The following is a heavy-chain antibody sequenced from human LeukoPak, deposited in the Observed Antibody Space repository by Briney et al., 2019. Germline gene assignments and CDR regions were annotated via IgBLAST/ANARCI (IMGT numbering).Heavy chain of an antibody. CDR3: AIPYSGNPILFDP. V-gene: IGHV1-2*02. CDR1: GYTFTGYY. Sequence: ASVKVSCKASGYTFTGYYMHWVRQAPGQGLEWMGWINPNSGGTNYAQKFQGRVTMTRDTSISTAYMELSRLRSDDTAVYYCAIPYSGNPILFDPWGQGTLVTVSS. D-gene: IGHD4-23*01. J-gene: IGHJ5*02. CDR2: INPNSGGT.